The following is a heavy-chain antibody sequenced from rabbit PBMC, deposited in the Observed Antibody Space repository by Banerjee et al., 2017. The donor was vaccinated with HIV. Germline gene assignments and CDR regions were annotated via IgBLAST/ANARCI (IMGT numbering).Heavy chain of an antibody. CDR3: TRSGEWSGYAHAFKL. D-gene: IGHD6-1*01. J-gene: IGHJ4*01. Sequence: QEQLEETGGGQVQPDGALTCTCTASGFSFSSGHYMCRARQAPGKGLERDGCIDVGKGNTDYANWAKGRFTISKTSSTTVTLQMTSLTAADTATYFCTRSGEWSGYAHAFKLWGPGTLVTVS. V-gene: IGHV1S45*01. CDR1: GFSFSSGHY. CDR2: IDVGKGNT.